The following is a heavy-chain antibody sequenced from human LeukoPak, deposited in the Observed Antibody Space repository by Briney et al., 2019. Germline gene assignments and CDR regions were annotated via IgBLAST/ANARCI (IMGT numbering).Heavy chain of an antibody. Sequence: SETLSLTCTVSGDSISSSSYYWGWIRQPPGKSLEWIAGIYSSVTYYNPSLNSRVTISVDTSKNQFSLNLSSVTAADTAVYYCVKGGRWVGATVWSDIWGQGTMVTVSS. CDR3: VKGGRWVGATVWSDI. CDR1: GDSISSSSYY. CDR2: IYSSVT. D-gene: IGHD1-26*01. V-gene: IGHV4-39*01. J-gene: IGHJ3*02.